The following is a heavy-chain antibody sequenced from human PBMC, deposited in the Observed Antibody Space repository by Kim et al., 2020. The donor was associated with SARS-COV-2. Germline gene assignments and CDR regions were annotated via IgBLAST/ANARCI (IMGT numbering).Heavy chain of an antibody. J-gene: IGHJ1*01. Sequence: SVKVSCKASGGTFSSYAISWVRQAPGQGLEWMGRIIPILGIANYAQKFQGRVTITADKSTSTAYMELSSLRSEDTAVYYCARERRLWFGELLESAEYFQHWGQGPLVTVSS. D-gene: IGHD3-10*01. CDR1: GGTFSSYA. V-gene: IGHV1-69*04. CDR3: ARERRLWFGELLESAEYFQH. CDR2: IIPILGIA.